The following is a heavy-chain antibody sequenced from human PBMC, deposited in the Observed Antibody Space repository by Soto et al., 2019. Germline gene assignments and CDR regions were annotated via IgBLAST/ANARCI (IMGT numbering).Heavy chain of an antibody. D-gene: IGHD6-6*01. CDR3: ALYSSSSDGFDS. CDR1: GGSISSSNG. J-gene: IGHJ5*01. Sequence: PWETLSLTCAVSGGSISSSNGWSWVRQPPGKGLEWIGEIYHSGSTKYNPSLKSRVTISVDKSKNQFSLKLSSVTAADTAVYYCALYSSSSDGFDSWGQGTLVTVSS. CDR2: IYHSGST. V-gene: IGHV4-4*02.